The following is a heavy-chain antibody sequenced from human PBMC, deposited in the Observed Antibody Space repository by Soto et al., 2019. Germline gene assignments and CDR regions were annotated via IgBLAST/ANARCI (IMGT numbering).Heavy chain of an antibody. CDR2: IESDGRGT. D-gene: IGHD3-16*01. CDR3: ARDNMKGRFDP. CDR1: GFTFSISW. J-gene: IGHJ5*02. V-gene: IGHV3-74*01. Sequence: EVQLVESGGGLVQPGGSLRLSCAASGFTFSISWMHWVRQAPGKGLVWVSRIESDGRGTSYADSVKGRFTISRDNANNTRYLQMNSLTAEDTAVYDCARDNMKGRFDPWGQGTLVTVSS.